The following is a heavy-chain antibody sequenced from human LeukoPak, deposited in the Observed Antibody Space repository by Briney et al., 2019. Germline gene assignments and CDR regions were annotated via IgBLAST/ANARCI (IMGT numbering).Heavy chain of an antibody. J-gene: IGHJ3*02. Sequence: SETLSLTCTVSGGSISSSSYYWGWIRQPPGKGLEWIGSIYYSGSTNYNPSLKSRVTISVDTSKNQFFLKLSSVTAADTAVYYCARRSRMTTIDAFDIWGQGTMVAVSS. V-gene: IGHV4-39*07. CDR1: GGSISSSSYY. D-gene: IGHD5-24*01. CDR3: ARRSRMTTIDAFDI. CDR2: IYYSGST.